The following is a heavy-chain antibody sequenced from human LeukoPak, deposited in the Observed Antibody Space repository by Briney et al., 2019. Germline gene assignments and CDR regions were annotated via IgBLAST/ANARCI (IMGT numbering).Heavy chain of an antibody. CDR1: GGSISSVGYY. D-gene: IGHD4-17*01. CDR2: IYYSGST. Sequence: PSETLSLTCTVSGGSISSVGYYWSWIRQHPGTGLEWIGYIYYSGSTYYNPSLKSRVTISVDTSKNQFSLKLSSVSAADTAVYYCARVLRSFDSDAFDIWGEGTMVTVSS. V-gene: IGHV4-31*03. CDR3: ARVLRSFDSDAFDI. J-gene: IGHJ3*02.